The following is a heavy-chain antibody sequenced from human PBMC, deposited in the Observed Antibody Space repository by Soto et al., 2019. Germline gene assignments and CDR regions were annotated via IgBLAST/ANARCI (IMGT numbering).Heavy chain of an antibody. V-gene: IGHV4-34*01. CDR1: GGSFSGYY. D-gene: IGHD3-10*01. CDR2: INHSGST. Sequence: SETLSLTCAVYGGSFSGYYWSWIRQPPGKGLEWIGEINHSGSTNYNPSLKSRVTISVDTSKNQFSLKLSSVTAADTAVYYCARENYYGSGSYGYYYYYGMDVWGQGTTVTVSS. CDR3: ARENYYGSGSYGYYYYYGMDV. J-gene: IGHJ6*02.